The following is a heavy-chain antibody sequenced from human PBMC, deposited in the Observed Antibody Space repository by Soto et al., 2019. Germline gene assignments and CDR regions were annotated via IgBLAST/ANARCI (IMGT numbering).Heavy chain of an antibody. CDR3: AKDGGKDGYFGNWFDP. CDR2: IIPIFGST. D-gene: IGHD5-18*01. J-gene: IGHJ5*02. CDR1: GGTFNNYA. V-gene: IGHV1-69*13. Sequence: ASVKVSCKASGGTFNNYAITWVRQAPGQGLEWLGRIIPIFGSTNFAQKFQGRVTLTADESTTTVYMELSSLRSDDTAVYYCAKDGGKDGYFGNWFDPWGQGTLVTVSS.